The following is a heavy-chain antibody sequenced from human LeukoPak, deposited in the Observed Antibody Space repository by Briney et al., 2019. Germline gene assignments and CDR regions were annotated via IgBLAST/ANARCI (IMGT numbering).Heavy chain of an antibody. Sequence: ASVKVSCKASGYTFTSYGISWVRQAPGQGLEWMGWISAYNGNTNYAQKLQGRVTMTTDTSTSTAYMELRSLRSDDTAVYYCARIGSIGAYTAMAAGTDFGYWGQGTLVTVSS. CDR2: ISAYNGNT. D-gene: IGHD5-18*01. CDR1: GYTFTSYG. V-gene: IGHV1-18*01. CDR3: ARIGSIGAYTAMAAGTDFGY. J-gene: IGHJ4*02.